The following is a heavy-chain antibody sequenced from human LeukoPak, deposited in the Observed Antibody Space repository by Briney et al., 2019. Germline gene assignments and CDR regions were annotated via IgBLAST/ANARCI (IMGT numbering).Heavy chain of an antibody. D-gene: IGHD3-10*01. J-gene: IGHJ6*03. CDR1: GFTFSSYA. CDR2: ISGTGGST. CDR3: ANTTSGELWFRQLYYHMDV. V-gene: IGHV3-23*01. Sequence: GGSLRLSCAASGFTFSSYAMSWVRQAPGKGLEWVSAISGTGGSTYYADSVKGRFTISRDNSKTSLYLKMNMLRAEDRALFYGANTTSGELWFRQLYYHMDVWGKGTTVTVSS.